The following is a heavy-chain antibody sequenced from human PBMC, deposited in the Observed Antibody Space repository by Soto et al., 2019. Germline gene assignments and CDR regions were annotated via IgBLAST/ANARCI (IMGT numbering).Heavy chain of an antibody. D-gene: IGHD2-2*01. V-gene: IGHV5-10-1*01. J-gene: IGHJ4*02. CDR1: GYSFTAYW. CDR3: TRRASSSFYHFDF. CDR2: IDPSDSYV. Sequence: SLKISCQASGYSFTAYWITWVRQMPGKGLEWMATIDPSDSYVDYSPSFRGHVTFSVDRSITTVYLQWNSLEASDSAMYFCTRRASSSFYHFDFWGQGALVTVSS.